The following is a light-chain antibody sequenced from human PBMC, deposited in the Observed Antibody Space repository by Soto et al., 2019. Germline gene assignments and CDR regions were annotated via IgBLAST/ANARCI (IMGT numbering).Light chain of an antibody. CDR2: DVS. J-gene: IGLJ3*02. CDR1: SSDVGGYNF. V-gene: IGLV2-11*01. Sequence: QSALTQPRSVSGSPGQSVTISCTGTSSDVGGYNFVSWYQQHPGKAPKLMIYDVSKRPSGVPDRFSGSKSGNTASLTISGLQAEDEADYYCCSYAGTYTVWVFGGGTKLTV. CDR3: CSYAGTYTVWV.